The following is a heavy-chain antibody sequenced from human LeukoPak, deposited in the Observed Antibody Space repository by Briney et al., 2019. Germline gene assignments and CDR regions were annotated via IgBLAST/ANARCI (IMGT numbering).Heavy chain of an antibody. CDR2: ISYDGSNK. CDR3: ASGYCSSTSCPVHMDV. Sequence: GRSLRLSCAASGFTFSSYGMHWVRQAPGKGLEWVAVISYDGSNKYYADSVKGRFTISRDNSKNTLYLQMNSLRAEDTAVYYCASGYCSSTSCPVHMDVWGKGTTVTVSS. D-gene: IGHD2-2*01. J-gene: IGHJ6*04. CDR1: GFTFSSYG. V-gene: IGHV3-30*03.